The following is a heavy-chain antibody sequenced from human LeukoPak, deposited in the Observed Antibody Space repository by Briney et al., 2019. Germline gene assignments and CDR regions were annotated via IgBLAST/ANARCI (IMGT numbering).Heavy chain of an antibody. D-gene: IGHD2-2*01. CDR3: AREPAAAIETHFDY. V-gene: IGHV3-48*02. J-gene: IGHJ4*02. Sequence: PGGSLRLSCAASGFTFSSYSMNWVRQAPGKGLEWISYISTSSSTIYYAGSVKGRFTTSRDNAKNSLYLQMNSLRDEDTAVYYCAREPAAAIETHFDYWGQGTLVTVSS. CDR1: GFTFSSYS. CDR2: ISTSSSTI.